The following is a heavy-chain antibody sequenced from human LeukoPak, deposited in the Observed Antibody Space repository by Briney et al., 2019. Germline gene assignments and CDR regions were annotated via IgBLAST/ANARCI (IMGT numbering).Heavy chain of an antibody. V-gene: IGHV7-4-1*02. CDR3: ARDNCGGDCYGYYYYGMDV. Sequence: GASVKVSCKASGHTFTSYAMNWVRQALGQGLEWMGWINTNTGNPTYAQGFTGRFVFSLDTSVSTAYLQISSLKAEDTAVYYCARDNCGGDCYGYYYYGMDVWGQGTTVTVSS. J-gene: IGHJ6*02. D-gene: IGHD2-21*02. CDR1: GHTFTSYA. CDR2: INTNTGNP.